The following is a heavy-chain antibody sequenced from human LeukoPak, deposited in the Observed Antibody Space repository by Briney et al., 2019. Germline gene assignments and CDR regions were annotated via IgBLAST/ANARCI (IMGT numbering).Heavy chain of an antibody. J-gene: IGHJ6*03. CDR1: GGSFSGYY. CDR3: ARHYYYYMDV. CDR2: IDHSGST. Sequence: PSETLSLTCAVYGGSFSGYYWSWIRQPPGKGLEWIGEIDHSGSTNYNPSLKSRVTMSVDPSKDQFSLMLSSVTAADTAVYYCARHYYYYMDVWGKGTTVTVSS. V-gene: IGHV4-34*01.